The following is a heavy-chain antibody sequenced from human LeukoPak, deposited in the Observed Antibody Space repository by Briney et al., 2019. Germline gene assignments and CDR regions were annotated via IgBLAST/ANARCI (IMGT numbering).Heavy chain of an antibody. V-gene: IGHV3-30-3*01. Sequence: GGSLRLSCAASGFTFSSYAMHWVRQAPGKGLEWVAVISYDGSNKYYADSVKGRFTISRDNSKNTLYLQMNSLRAEDTAVYYCARDRSSGWETDYWGQGTLVTVSS. CDR2: ISYDGSNK. CDR3: ARDRSSGWETDY. CDR1: GFTFSSYA. D-gene: IGHD6-19*01. J-gene: IGHJ4*02.